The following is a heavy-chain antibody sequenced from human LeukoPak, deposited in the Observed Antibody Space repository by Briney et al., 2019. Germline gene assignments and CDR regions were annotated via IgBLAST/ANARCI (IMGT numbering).Heavy chain of an antibody. CDR2: IIPIFGTA. D-gene: IGHD6-19*01. CDR3: ATRAVADDPLFDY. CDR1: GGTFSSYA. V-gene: IGHV1-69*15. J-gene: IGHJ4*02. Sequence: SVKVSCKASGGTFSSYAISWVRQAPGQGLEWMGRIIPIFGTANYAQKFQGRVTITADESTSTAYMELSSLRSEDTAVYYCATRAVADDPLFDYWGQGTLVTVSS.